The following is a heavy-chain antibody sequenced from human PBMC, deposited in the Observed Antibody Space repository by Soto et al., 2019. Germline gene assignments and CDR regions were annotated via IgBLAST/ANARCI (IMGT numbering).Heavy chain of an antibody. J-gene: IGHJ4*02. CDR3: ARDKIKGAPDYLDS. CDR2: IAYDGTIK. V-gene: IGHV3-30-3*01. CDR1: GFTFSANA. Sequence: QEQLVESGGDVVQPGRSLTLSCAASGFTFSANAMHWVRQAPGKGLEWVAVIAYDGTIKIYIDSVKGRFTISRDDSKSTLYLQMNSLRAEDTAVYYCARDKIKGAPDYLDSWGQGTLVTVSS. D-gene: IGHD1-26*01.